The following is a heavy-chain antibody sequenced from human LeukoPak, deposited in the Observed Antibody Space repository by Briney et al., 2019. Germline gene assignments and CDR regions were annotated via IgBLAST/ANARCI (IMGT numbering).Heavy chain of an antibody. CDR3: ARDPSVGYFDL. J-gene: IGHJ2*01. D-gene: IGHD6-6*01. V-gene: IGHV4-59*01. Sequence: SETLSLTRTVSGGSISSYYWSWIRQPPGKGLEWIGYIYYSGSTNYNPSLKSRVTISVDTSKNQFSLKLSSVTAADTAVYYCARDPSVGYFDLWGRGTLVTVSS. CDR1: GGSISSYY. CDR2: IYYSGST.